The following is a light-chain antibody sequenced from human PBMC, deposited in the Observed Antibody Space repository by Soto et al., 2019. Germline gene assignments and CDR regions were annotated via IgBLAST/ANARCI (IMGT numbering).Light chain of an antibody. CDR1: LGVARY. CDR2: AAS. V-gene: IGKV1-9*01. Sequence: IQLTQSPSSLSASVGDRVTITCRASLGVARYLAWYQQKPGKAPKLLIYAASTLQSGVPSRFSGSGSGTDFTLTISCLQSEDFATYYCQQYYSYPQTFGQGTKVDI. CDR3: QQYYSYPQT. J-gene: IGKJ1*01.